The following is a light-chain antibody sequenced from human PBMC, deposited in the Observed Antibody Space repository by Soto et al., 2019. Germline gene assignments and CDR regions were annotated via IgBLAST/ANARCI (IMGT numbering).Light chain of an antibody. J-gene: IGKJ2*01. CDR3: QQYNSSPRLYT. Sequence: IVLTQTPGTLSLAPGERAILSCRASQRVTSSYLVWYQQKPGQAPRLLISGSSNRATDIPDRFSVSGYGTDINLTISRREPEHFAVYYCQQYNSSPRLYTFGQGTKLEIK. CDR1: QRVTSSY. CDR2: GSS. V-gene: IGKV3-20*01.